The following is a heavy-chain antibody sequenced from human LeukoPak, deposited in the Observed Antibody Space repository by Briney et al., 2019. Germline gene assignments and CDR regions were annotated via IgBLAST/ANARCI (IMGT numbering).Heavy chain of an antibody. Sequence: PGGSLRFSCAASGFNFASYAMTWVRQAPGKGLEWVSSISGASIIPHFADSVKGRFTISRDNSKGALYLQMNSLRAEDTAVYYCAKARDFCSGGSCYLVPMDVWGQGSTVTVSS. CDR2: ISGASIIP. J-gene: IGHJ6*02. D-gene: IGHD2-15*01. V-gene: IGHV3-23*01. CDR1: GFNFASYA. CDR3: AKARDFCSGGSCYLVPMDV.